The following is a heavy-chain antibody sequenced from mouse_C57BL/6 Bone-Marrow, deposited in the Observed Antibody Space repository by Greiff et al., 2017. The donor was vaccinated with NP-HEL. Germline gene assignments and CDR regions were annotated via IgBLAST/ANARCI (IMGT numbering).Heavy chain of an antibody. CDR2: ISDGGSYT. V-gene: IGHV5-4*01. Sequence: EVKVVESGGGLVKPGGSLKLSCAASGFTFSSYAMSWVRQTPEKRLEWVATISDGGSYTYYPDNVKGRFTISRDNAKNNLYLQMSHLKSEDTAMYYCARDPYYYGSSYYFDYWGQGTTLTVSS. CDR3: ARDPYYYGSSYYFDY. D-gene: IGHD1-1*01. CDR1: GFTFSSYA. J-gene: IGHJ2*01.